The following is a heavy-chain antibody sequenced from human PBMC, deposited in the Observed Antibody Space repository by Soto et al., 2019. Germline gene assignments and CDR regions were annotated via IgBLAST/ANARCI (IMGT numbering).Heavy chain of an antibody. CDR1: AFRFSSYS. CDR2: ITSDGRST. Sequence: PGGSLRLSCAATSAFRFSSYSMSWVRQTPGKGLEWVSRITSDGRSTSYADSVKGRFTISRDNANNTVFLQMNSLRAEDTAVYYCVKMGGFDFWGKGAVVTVSS. CDR3: VKMGGFDF. J-gene: IGHJ4*02. V-gene: IGHV3-74*01. D-gene: IGHD3-16*01.